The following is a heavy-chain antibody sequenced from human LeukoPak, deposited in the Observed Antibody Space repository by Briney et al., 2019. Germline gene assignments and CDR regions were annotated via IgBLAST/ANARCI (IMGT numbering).Heavy chain of an antibody. D-gene: IGHD4-17*01. J-gene: IGHJ5*02. CDR2: INHSGST. V-gene: IGHV4-34*01. CDR3: ARGPLTVTRGFDP. CDR1: GGSFSGYY. Sequence: SETLSPTCAVYGGSFSGYYWSWIRQPPGKGLEWIGEINHSGSTNYNPSLKSRVTISLDTSKNQFSLKLSSVTDADTAVYYCARGPLTVTRGFDPWGQGTLVTVSS.